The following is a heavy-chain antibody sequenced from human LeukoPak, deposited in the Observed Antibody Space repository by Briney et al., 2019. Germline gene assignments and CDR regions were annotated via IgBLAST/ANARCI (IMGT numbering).Heavy chain of an antibody. CDR2: ISGSGGTT. CDR3: ARESQWLIRD. CDR1: GFTFSTYA. J-gene: IGHJ4*02. V-gene: IGHV3-23*01. Sequence: GGSLRLSCAASGFTFSTYAMSWVRQAPGKGLEWVSSISGSGGTTYYADSVKGRFTISRDNSKNTLYLQMNSLTGDDTAVYYCARESQWLIRDWSQGTLVTVSS. D-gene: IGHD6-19*01.